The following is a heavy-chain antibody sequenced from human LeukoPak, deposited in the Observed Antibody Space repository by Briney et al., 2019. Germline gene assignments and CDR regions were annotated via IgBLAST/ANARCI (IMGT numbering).Heavy chain of an antibody. CDR3: AKDISEDYDSSGNFDY. V-gene: IGHV3-9*01. CDR2: ISWNSGSI. D-gene: IGHD3-22*01. CDR1: GFTFDDYA. J-gene: IGHJ4*02. Sequence: GRSLRLSCAASGFTFDDYAMHWVRQAAGKGLEWVSGISWNSGSIGYADSVKGRFTISRDNAKNSLYLQMNSLRAEDTALYYCAKDISEDYDSSGNFDYWGQGTLVTVSS.